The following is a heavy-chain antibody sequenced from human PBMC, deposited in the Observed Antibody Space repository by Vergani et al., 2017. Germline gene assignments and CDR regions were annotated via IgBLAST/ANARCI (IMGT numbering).Heavy chain of an antibody. D-gene: IGHD3-22*01. V-gene: IGHV4-59*11. CDR2: IYYSGST. Sequence: QVQLQESGPGLVKPSETLSLTCTVSGGSISSHYWSWIRQPPGKGLEWIGYIYYSGSTNYNPSLKSRVTISVDTSKKQFSLKLSSVTAADTAVYYCARGPFNYDSSGPSTAFDIWGQGTMVTVSS. J-gene: IGHJ3*02. CDR1: GGSISSHY. CDR3: ARGPFNYDSSGPSTAFDI.